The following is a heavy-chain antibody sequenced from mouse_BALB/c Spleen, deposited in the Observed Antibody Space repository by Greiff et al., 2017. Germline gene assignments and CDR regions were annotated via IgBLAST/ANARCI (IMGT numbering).Heavy chain of an antibody. CDR3: ATGGYYDYDGGDYYAMDY. V-gene: IGHV3-2*02. CDR2: ISYSGST. J-gene: IGHJ4*01. D-gene: IGHD2-4*01. CDR1: GYSITSDYA. Sequence: EVKLVESGPGLVKPSQSLSLTCTVTGYSITSDYAWNWIRQFPGNKLEWMGYISYSGSTSYNPSLKSRISITRDTSKNQFFLQLNSVTTEDTATYYCATGGYYDYDGGDYYAMDYWGQGTSVTVSS.